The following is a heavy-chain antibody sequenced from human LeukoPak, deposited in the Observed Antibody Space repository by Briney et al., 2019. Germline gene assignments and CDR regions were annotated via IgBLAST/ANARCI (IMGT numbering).Heavy chain of an antibody. Sequence: PSETLSLTCTVSGGSVSRDNYSWSWIRQPPGKGLEWIGYISYSGSTNYNPSLKSRVTISVDTSKNQFSLKLSSVTAADTAVYYCARVEGPIAAPYYYYGMDVWGQGTTVTVSS. CDR3: ARVEGPIAAPYYYYGMDV. CDR2: ISYSGST. V-gene: IGHV4-61*01. D-gene: IGHD6-6*01. CDR1: GGSVSRDNYS. J-gene: IGHJ6*02.